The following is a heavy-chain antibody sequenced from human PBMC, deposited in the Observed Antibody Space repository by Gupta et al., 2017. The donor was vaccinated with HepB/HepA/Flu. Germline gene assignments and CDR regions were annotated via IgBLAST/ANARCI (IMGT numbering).Heavy chain of an antibody. CDR1: VFTFSSYS. CDR3: ARDYDFWSGYDYYFDY. V-gene: IGHV3-21*01. D-gene: IGHD3-3*01. Sequence: EVQLVESGGGLVKPGGSLRLSCAASVFTFSSYSMTWVRQAPGKGLECVSSISSSSSYIYYADSVKGRFTISRDNAKTSLYLQMNSLRAEDTAVYYCARDYDFWSGYDYYFDYWGQGTLVTVSS. J-gene: IGHJ4*02. CDR2: ISSSSSYI.